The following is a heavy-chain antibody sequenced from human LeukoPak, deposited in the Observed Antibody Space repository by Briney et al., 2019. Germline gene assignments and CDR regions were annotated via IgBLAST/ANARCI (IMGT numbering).Heavy chain of an antibody. CDR3: ARGGAAAETSGFDH. D-gene: IGHD6-13*01. J-gene: IGHJ4*02. Sequence: ASVNVSCKVFGYTFTSHDINWVRQAPGQGLEWMGWLSTDSDDTGYAQKFQGRVSMTRDNSIDTAYMELRGLKSDDTAVYYCARGGAAAETSGFDHWGRGTLVIVSA. V-gene: IGHV1-8*01. CDR2: LSTDSDDT. CDR1: GYTFTSHD.